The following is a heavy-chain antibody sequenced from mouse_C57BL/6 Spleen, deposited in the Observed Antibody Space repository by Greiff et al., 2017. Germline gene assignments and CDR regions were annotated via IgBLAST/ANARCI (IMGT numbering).Heavy chain of an antibody. D-gene: IGHD1-1*01. CDR2: ISSGSSTI. V-gene: IGHV5-17*01. Sequence: EVKLQESGGGLVKPGGSLKLSCAASGFTFSDYGMHWVRQAPEKGLEWVAYISSGSSTIYYADTVKGRFTISRDNAKNTLFLQMTSLRSEDTAMYYCARPGSSFGFAYWGQGTLVTVSA. CDR3: ARPGSSFGFAY. CDR1: GFTFSDYG. J-gene: IGHJ3*01.